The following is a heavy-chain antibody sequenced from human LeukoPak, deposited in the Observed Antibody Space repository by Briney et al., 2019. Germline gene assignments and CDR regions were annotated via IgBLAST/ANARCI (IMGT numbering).Heavy chain of an antibody. V-gene: IGHV3-15*01. J-gene: IGHJ4*02. D-gene: IGHD1-26*01. CDR2: VKSETDGGTT. CDR1: GFTFSNVW. Sequence: GGSLRLSCAASGFTFSNVWMSWVRQAPGKGLEWVGRVKSETDGGTTDYAAPVTGRFTISRDDSKNTLYLQMNSLKSEDTGVYYCTTGPRWEGELQFDYWGQGTLVTVSS. CDR3: TTGPRWEGELQFDY.